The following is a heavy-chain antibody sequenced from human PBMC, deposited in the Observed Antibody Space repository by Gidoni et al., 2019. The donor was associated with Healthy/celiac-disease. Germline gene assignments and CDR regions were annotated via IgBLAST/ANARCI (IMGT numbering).Heavy chain of an antibody. Sequence: QVQLVQSGAEVKKPGSSVKVSCKASGGPFSSYAIIWVRQAPGQGLEWMGGIIPILGIANYAQKFQGRVTITADKSTSTAYMELSSLRSEDTAVYYCARGRDIVVVPAAKVNYYYYMDVWGKGTTVTVSS. V-gene: IGHV1-69*09. D-gene: IGHD2-2*01. CDR1: GGPFSSYA. CDR3: ARGRDIVVVPAAKVNYYYYMDV. J-gene: IGHJ6*03. CDR2: IIPILGIA.